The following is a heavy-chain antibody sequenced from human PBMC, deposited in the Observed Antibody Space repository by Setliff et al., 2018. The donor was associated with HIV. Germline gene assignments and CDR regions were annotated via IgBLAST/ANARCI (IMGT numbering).Heavy chain of an antibody. CDR3: AKRLAGSNTWYHFDT. Sequence: GSLRLSCLASGFDFSGTAMAWVRQAPGKGLEWVSHISGSGRSTYYADSVKGRFTISRDNSKNTLYLQLTSLSAEDTAIYYCAKRLAGSNTWYHFDTWGQGTLVTVSS. CDR1: GFDFSGTA. J-gene: IGHJ4*02. D-gene: IGHD6-13*01. V-gene: IGHV3-23*01. CDR2: ISGSGRST.